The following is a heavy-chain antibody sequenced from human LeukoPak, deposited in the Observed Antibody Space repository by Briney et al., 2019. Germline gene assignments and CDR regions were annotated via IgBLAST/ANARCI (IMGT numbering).Heavy chain of an antibody. D-gene: IGHD5-18*01. CDR1: GVPFSASW. Sequence: PGGSLRLSCAASGVPFSASWMHWVRQAPGKGLAWVSHISSDGSVIVYADSVKGRFTISRDNAKNTLYLQMNSLRAEDTAVYYCAITTMVTFDYWGQGTLVTVSS. V-gene: IGHV3-74*01. CDR3: AITTMVTFDY. J-gene: IGHJ4*02. CDR2: ISSDGSVI.